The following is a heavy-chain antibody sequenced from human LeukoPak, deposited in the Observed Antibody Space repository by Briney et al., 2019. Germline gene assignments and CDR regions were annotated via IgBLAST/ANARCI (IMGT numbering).Heavy chain of an antibody. V-gene: IGHV3-30-3*01. D-gene: IGHD4-23*01. CDR1: GFTFSYYS. CDR3: ARVAAGYSVNYFDY. CDR2: ILHDGSQK. Sequence: GGSLRLSCTASGFTFSYYSMHWVRQAPGKGLQWVAVILHDGSQKYYVDSVKGRFTVSRDNVENSLYLQMNSLRDEDTAVYYCARVAAGYSVNYFDYWGQGTLVTVSS. J-gene: IGHJ4*02.